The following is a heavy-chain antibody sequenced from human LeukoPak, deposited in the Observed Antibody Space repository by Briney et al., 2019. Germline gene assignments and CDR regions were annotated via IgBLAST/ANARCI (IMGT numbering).Heavy chain of an antibody. V-gene: IGHV3-30-3*01. J-gene: IGHJ4*02. CDR1: GFTFSSYA. Sequence: GGSLRLSCAASGFTFSSYAMHWVRQAPGKGLEWVAVISYDGSNKYYADSVKGRFTISRDNSKNTLYLQMNSLRAEDTAVYYCARVFSTVTNYYWGQGTLVTVSS. CDR2: ISYDGSNK. CDR3: ARVFSTVTNYY. D-gene: IGHD4-17*01.